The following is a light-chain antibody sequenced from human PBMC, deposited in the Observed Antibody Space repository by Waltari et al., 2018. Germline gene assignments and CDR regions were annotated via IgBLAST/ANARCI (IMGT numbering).Light chain of an antibody. V-gene: IGKV1-39*01. Sequence: DIQMTQSPSPVSASVGDIVPLTCRASRAITNYVNWYQQRPGLAPKLLIYAASTLQGGVPTRFSGSGSGTDFTLTISSLQIEDFATYYCQQSHSAPLAFGGGTRLEI. CDR2: AAS. J-gene: IGKJ4*01. CDR1: RAITNY. CDR3: QQSHSAPLA.